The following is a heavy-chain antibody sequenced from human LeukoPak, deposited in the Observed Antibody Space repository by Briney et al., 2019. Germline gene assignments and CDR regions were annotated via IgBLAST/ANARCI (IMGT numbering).Heavy chain of an antibody. CDR2: IWYDGSNK. V-gene: IGHV3-33*01. J-gene: IGHJ3*02. D-gene: IGHD5-18*01. CDR1: GFTFSSYG. Sequence: GGSLRLSCAASGFTFSSYGMHWVRQAPCKGLEWVAVIWYDGSNKYYADSVKGRFTISRDNSKNTLYLQMNSLRAEDTAVYYCARVFSGYSYGPPLDAFDIWGQGTMVTVSS. CDR3: ARVFSGYSYGPPLDAFDI.